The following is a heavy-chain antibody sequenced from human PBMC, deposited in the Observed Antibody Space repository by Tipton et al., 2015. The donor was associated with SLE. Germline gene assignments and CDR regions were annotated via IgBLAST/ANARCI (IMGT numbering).Heavy chain of an antibody. Sequence: TLSLTCTVSGGSISSGTYYWSWIRQPAGKGLEWIGRIFTRGSTNENLSLKSRVTISVDTSKSQFSLKLSSVTAADTAVYYCARGKRYSSSWSHAFDIWGQGTMVTVSS. CDR2: IFTRGST. D-gene: IGHD6-13*01. J-gene: IGHJ3*02. V-gene: IGHV4-61*02. CDR3: ARGKRYSSSWSHAFDI. CDR1: GGSISSGTYY.